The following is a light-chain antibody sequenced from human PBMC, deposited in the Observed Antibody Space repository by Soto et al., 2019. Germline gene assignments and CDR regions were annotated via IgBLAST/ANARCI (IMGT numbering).Light chain of an antibody. Sequence: DIQITQSTSSLSASVGDRVTITCQASQDISNYLNWYQQKPGKAPKLLIYDASNLETGVPSRFSGSGSGTDFTFTISSLQPEDIATYYCQQYDNLPITFGQGTRLEI. V-gene: IGKV1-33*01. CDR1: QDISNY. CDR3: QQYDNLPIT. CDR2: DAS. J-gene: IGKJ5*01.